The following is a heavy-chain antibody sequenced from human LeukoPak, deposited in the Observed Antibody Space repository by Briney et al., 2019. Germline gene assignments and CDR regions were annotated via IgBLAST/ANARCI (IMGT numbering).Heavy chain of an antibody. Sequence: SQTLSLTCAISGDSVSSNSAAWNWIRQSPSRGLEWLGRTYYRSKWYNDYAESLKSRITITADTSKNQLSLQLNSVTPEDTAVYYCARDPFTSGWPRDWGQGTLVTVSS. CDR2: TYYRSKWYN. V-gene: IGHV6-1*01. D-gene: IGHD6-19*01. CDR3: ARDPFTSGWPRD. CDR1: GDSVSSNSAA. J-gene: IGHJ4*02.